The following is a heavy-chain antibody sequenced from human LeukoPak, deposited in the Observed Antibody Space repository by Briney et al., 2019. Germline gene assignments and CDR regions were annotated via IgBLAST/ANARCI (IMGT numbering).Heavy chain of an antibody. CDR1: GGSISSYY. J-gene: IGHJ4*02. D-gene: IGHD2-21*02. V-gene: IGHV4-59*08. Sequence: SETLSLTCTVSGGSISSYYWSWIRQPPGKGLEWIGYIYYSGSTNYNPSLKSRVTVSVDTSKNQFSLKLSSVTAADTAVYYCARHSQCGGDCYTYYFDYWGQGTLVTVSS. CDR2: IYYSGST. CDR3: ARHSQCGGDCYTYYFDY.